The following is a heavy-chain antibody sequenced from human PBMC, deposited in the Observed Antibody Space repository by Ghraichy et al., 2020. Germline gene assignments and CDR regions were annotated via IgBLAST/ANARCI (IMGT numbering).Heavy chain of an antibody. CDR1: GFTFSSYW. Sequence: GGSLRLSCEASGFTFSSYWMSWVRQAPGKGLEWVANIKQDESEKYYVDSVKGRFTISRDNAKNSLYLQMNSLRAEDTAVYYCAVIGYCSSTSCRSYYYGMDVWGQGTTVTVSS. CDR3: AVIGYCSSTSCRSYYYGMDV. D-gene: IGHD2-2*03. CDR2: IKQDESEK. V-gene: IGHV3-7*01. J-gene: IGHJ6*02.